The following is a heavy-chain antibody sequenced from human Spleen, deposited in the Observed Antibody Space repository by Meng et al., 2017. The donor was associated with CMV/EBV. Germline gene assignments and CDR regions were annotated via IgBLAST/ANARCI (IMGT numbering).Heavy chain of an antibody. V-gene: IGHV3-11*06. Sequence: QVQLVESGGGVVKPGGSLRLSCAXSGFTFSDYYMSWIRQAPGKGLEWVSYISSSSSYTNYADSVKGRFTISRDNAKNSLYLQMNSLRAEDTAVYYCASWVRGVIMGGDYFDYWGQGTLVTVSS. CDR1: GFTFSDYY. CDR3: ASWVRGVIMGGDYFDY. D-gene: IGHD3-10*01. CDR2: ISSSSSYT. J-gene: IGHJ4*02.